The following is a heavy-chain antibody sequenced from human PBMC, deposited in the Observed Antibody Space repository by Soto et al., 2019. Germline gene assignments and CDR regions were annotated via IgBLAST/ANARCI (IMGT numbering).Heavy chain of an antibody. CDR2: ISGSGGST. V-gene: IGHV3-23*01. D-gene: IGHD6-13*01. J-gene: IGHJ3*02. CDR3: AKLWYSSSWPDSDAFDI. Sequence: PGGSLRLSCAASGFTFSSYAMSWVRQAPGKGLEWVSAISGSGGSTYYADSVKGRFTISRDNSKNTLYLQMNSLRAEDTAVYYCAKLWYSSSWPDSDAFDIWGQGTMVTVSS. CDR1: GFTFSSYA.